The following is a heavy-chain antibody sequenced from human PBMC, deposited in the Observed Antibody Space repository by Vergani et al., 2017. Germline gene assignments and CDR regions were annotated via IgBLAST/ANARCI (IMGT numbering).Heavy chain of an antibody. CDR3: ARGRYCSSTSCYAGIYYYGMDV. CDR2: IYHSGST. Sequence: QVQLQESGPGLVKPPGTLSLTCAVSGGSISSSNWWSWVRQPPGKGLEWIGEIYHSGSTNYNPSLKSRVTISVDKSKNQFSLQLSSVTAADTAVYYCARGRYCSSTSCYAGIYYYGMDVWGQGTTVTVSS. J-gene: IGHJ6*02. CDR1: GGSISSSNW. D-gene: IGHD2-2*01. V-gene: IGHV4-4*03.